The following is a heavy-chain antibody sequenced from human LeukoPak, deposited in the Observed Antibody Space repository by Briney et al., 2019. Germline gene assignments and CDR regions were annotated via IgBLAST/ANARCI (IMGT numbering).Heavy chain of an antibody. CDR3: AGPLLTYYADSSAYS. V-gene: IGHV4-39*01. CDR1: GGSISSSNYY. J-gene: IGHJ4*02. D-gene: IGHD3-22*01. Sequence: SETLSLTCSVSGGSISSSNYYWGWIRQPPGKGLEWIGIIYYSGSASYNPSLKSRVTISIDTSKNQFSLKLTSVTAADTAVYYCAGPLLTYYADSSAYSWGQGTLVTVSS. CDR2: IYYSGSA.